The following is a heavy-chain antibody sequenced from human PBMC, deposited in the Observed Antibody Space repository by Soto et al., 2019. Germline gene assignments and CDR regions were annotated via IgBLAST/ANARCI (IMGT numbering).Heavy chain of an antibody. Sequence: EVQLLESGGGLVQPGGSLRLSCAASGFTFSSSVMIWVRQAPGKGLEWVSTINDDGGATHYADSVKGRFTISRDNSKDTVFLQMNSLRAEDTAVYYCTREGFSSGQAGGFDIWGQGTVVTVSS. V-gene: IGHV3-23*01. CDR3: TREGFSSGQAGGFDI. D-gene: IGHD6-19*01. CDR2: INDDGGAT. J-gene: IGHJ3*02. CDR1: GFTFSSSV.